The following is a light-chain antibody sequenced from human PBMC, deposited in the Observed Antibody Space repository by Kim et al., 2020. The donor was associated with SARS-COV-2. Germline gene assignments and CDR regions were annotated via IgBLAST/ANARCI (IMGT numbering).Light chain of an antibody. J-gene: IGLJ1*01. V-gene: IGLV2-14*04. Sequence: GQSITISFTGTSSDVGGYNYVSWYQQHPGKAPKLMIYDVSKRPSGVSNRFSGSKSGNTASLTISGLQAEDEADYYCSSYTSSRTYIFGTGTKVTVL. CDR3: SSYTSSRTYI. CDR1: SSDVGGYNY. CDR2: DVS.